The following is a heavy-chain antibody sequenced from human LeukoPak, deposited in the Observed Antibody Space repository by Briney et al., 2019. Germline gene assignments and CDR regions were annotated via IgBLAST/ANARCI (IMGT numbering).Heavy chain of an antibody. D-gene: IGHD5-12*01. CDR1: GYTLTELS. CDR2: FDPEDGET. CDR3: ATADWARLRFRGTPPHWFDP. J-gene: IGHJ5*02. Sequence: ASVKVSCKVSGYTLTELSMHWVRQAPGKGLEWMGGFDPEDGETIYAQKFQGRDTMTEDTSTDTAYMELSSLRSEDTAVYYCATADWARLRFRGTPPHWFDPWGQGTLVTVSS. V-gene: IGHV1-24*01.